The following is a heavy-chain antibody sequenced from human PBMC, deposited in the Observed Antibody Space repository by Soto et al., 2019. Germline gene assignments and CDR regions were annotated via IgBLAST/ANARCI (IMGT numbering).Heavy chain of an antibody. CDR1: GFTFSSYA. CDR2: ISGSGGST. Sequence: EVQLLESGGGLVQPGGSLRLSCAASGFTFSSYAMSWVRQAPGKGLEWVSAISGSGGSTYYADSVKGRFTISRDNSKNTLYLQMNSLRAEDTAVYYCAKDRVLRYFDWLPGRDYWGQGTLVTVSS. V-gene: IGHV3-23*01. CDR3: AKDRVLRYFDWLPGRDY. D-gene: IGHD3-9*01. J-gene: IGHJ4*02.